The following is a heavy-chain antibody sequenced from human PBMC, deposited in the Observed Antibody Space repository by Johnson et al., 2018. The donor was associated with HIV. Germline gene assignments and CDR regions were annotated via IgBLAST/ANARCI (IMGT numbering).Heavy chain of an antibody. CDR2: IYSGGST. D-gene: IGHD6-19*01. CDR3: ARELVLYSSGWYAPDAFDI. Sequence: VQLVESGGGLIQPGGSLRLSCAASGFTVSDKYISWVRQAPGKGLEWVSGIYSGGSTNYADSVKGRITLSRDNAKNSVFLKMNSLRAEDTAVYYRARELVLYSSGWYAPDAFDIWGQGTMVTVSS. CDR1: GFTVSDKY. V-gene: IGHV3-53*01. J-gene: IGHJ3*02.